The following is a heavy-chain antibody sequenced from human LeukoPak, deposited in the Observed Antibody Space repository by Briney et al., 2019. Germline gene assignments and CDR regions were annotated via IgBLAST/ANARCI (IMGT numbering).Heavy chain of an antibody. D-gene: IGHD6-13*01. Sequence: GESLKISCKGSGYSFTSYWISWVRQMPGKGLEWMGRIDPSDSYTNYSPSFQGHVTISADKSISTAYLQWSSLKASDTAVYYCARHLYSSSWYPYYYYGMDVWGKGTTVTVSS. V-gene: IGHV5-10-1*01. CDR3: ARHLYSSSWYPYYYYGMDV. CDR2: IDPSDSYT. CDR1: GYSFTSYW. J-gene: IGHJ6*04.